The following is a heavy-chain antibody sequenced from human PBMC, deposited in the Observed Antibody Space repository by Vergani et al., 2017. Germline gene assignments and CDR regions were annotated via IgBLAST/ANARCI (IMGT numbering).Heavy chain of an antibody. Sequence: QVQLVQAGAGVKKPGSSVKISCKASGGTFSDFAFSWVRQAPGQGLEWMGTVIPSYDTSNYAQKFQGRVTITADESTSTAYMELSSLRSEDTAVYYCARVRRGYSGYDLNYWGQGTLVTVSS. V-gene: IGHV1-69*18. CDR1: GGTFSDFA. CDR3: ARVRRGYSGYDLNY. J-gene: IGHJ4*02. CDR2: VIPSYDTS. D-gene: IGHD5-12*01.